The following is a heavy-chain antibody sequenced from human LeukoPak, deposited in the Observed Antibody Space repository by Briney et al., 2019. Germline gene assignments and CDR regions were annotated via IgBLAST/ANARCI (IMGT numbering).Heavy chain of an antibody. CDR1: GFTVSSNY. J-gene: IGHJ4*02. V-gene: IGHV3-53*01. Sequence: PGGSLRLSCAASGFTVSSNYMSWVRQAPWKGLEWVSVIYSGGSTYYADSVKGRFTISRDNSKNTLYLQMNSLRAEDTAVYYCARDGYYDSSGYEGDYWGQGTLVTVSS. D-gene: IGHD3-22*01. CDR2: IYSGGST. CDR3: ARDGYYDSSGYEGDY.